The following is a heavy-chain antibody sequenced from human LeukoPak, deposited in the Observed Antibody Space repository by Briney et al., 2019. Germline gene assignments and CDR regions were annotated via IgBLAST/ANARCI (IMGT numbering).Heavy chain of an antibody. J-gene: IGHJ4*02. CDR3: AKERDGDYVRYTHY. D-gene: IGHD4-17*01. CDR1: GFTFSSYA. V-gene: IGHV3-23*01. Sequence: GGSLRLSCAASGFTFSSYAMSWVRQAPGEGLEWVSSISASGGGTYYADSVKGRFTISRDNSKDTLYLQLSSLRVDDTAVYHCAKERDGDYVRYTHYWGQGTLVTVSS. CDR2: ISASGGGT.